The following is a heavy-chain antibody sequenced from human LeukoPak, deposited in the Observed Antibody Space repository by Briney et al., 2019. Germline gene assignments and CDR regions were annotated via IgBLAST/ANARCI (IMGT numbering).Heavy chain of an antibody. Sequence: PGESLRLSCIGTGXSFSSDAMGWVRQAPGKGLEWVSGISGSGGSTYYADSVKGRFTISRDNSKNTLYLQMNSLRVEDTAVYYCAKDRGRTWVQVANWGQGTLVTVSS. V-gene: IGHV3-23*01. D-gene: IGHD2-15*01. CDR3: AKDRGRTWVQVAN. CDR1: GXSFSSDA. CDR2: ISGSGGST. J-gene: IGHJ4*02.